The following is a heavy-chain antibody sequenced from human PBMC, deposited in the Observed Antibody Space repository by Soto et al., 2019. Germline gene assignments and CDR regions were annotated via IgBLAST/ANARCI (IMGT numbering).Heavy chain of an antibody. CDR3: AHSPMAPYCSSTSCYYYYYYGMDV. CDR2: IYWNDDK. CDR1: WFSLSTSGGG. J-gene: IGHJ6*02. V-gene: IGHV2-5*01. Sequence: GSGPTPGNPPQTLPLTCTFSWFSLSTSGGGVGWVRQPPGKGLGWLALIYWNDDKRYSPSLKSRLTITKDTSKNQVVLTMTNMDPVDTATYYCAHSPMAPYCSSTSCYYYYYYGMDVWGQGTTVTVSS. D-gene: IGHD2-2*01.